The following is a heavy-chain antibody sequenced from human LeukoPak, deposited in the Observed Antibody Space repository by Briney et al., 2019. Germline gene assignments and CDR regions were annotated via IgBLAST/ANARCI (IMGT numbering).Heavy chain of an antibody. Sequence: PGGSLRLSCAASGFTFSTYAMYWVRQAPGEGLEWVAVVSFDGNNKYYADSVKGRFTGSRDNSKNTLYLEMNSLRPEDTAVYYCARGPTDRYSSSWSLTRPDDYFDYWGQGTLVTVSS. D-gene: IGHD6-13*01. CDR1: GFTFSTYA. CDR3: ARGPTDRYSSSWSLTRPDDYFDY. CDR2: VSFDGNNK. J-gene: IGHJ4*02. V-gene: IGHV3-30-3*01.